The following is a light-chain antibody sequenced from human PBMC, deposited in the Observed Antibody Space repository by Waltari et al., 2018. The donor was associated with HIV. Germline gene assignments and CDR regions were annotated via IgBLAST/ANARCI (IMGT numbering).Light chain of an antibody. Sequence: DVGMTQSPLSLPVTLGQPASISCRSRQSLVYSDGNTYLNWFQQRPGQSPRRLIYKVSNWDSGVPDRFSGSGSGTDFTLKISRVEAEDVGVYYCMQGTHWPPNTFGGGTKVEIK. CDR3: MQGTHWPPNT. CDR1: QSLVYSDGNTY. J-gene: IGKJ4*01. CDR2: KVS. V-gene: IGKV2D-30*01.